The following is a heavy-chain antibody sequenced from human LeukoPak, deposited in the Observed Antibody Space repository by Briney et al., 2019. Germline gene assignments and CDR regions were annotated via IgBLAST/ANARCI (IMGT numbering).Heavy chain of an antibody. CDR3: ARLCAVGATYEGVLDAFDI. J-gene: IGHJ3*02. D-gene: IGHD1-26*01. V-gene: IGHV4-59*08. CDR2: IYYSGST. CDR1: GGSISSYY. Sequence: KPSETLSLTCTVSGGSISSYYWSWTRQPPGKGLEWIGYIYYSGSTNYNPSLKSRVTISVDTSKNQFSLKLSSVTAADTAVYYCARLCAVGATYEGVLDAFDIWGQGTMVTVSS.